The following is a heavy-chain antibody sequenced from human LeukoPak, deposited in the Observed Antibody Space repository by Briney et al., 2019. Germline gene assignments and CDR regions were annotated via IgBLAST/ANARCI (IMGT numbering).Heavy chain of an antibody. CDR1: GFTFSSSA. V-gene: IGHV3-33*01. D-gene: IGHD4-11*01. CDR2: IWFDGTNK. CDR3: ARVLTKDAFDV. Sequence: GRSLRLSCAASGFTFSSSAMHWVRQAPGKGLEWVAVIWFDGTNKYYADSVKGRFTISRDNSKNTLYLQVNTLRAEYTAVYYCARVLTKDAFDVWGQGTMVTVSS. J-gene: IGHJ3*01.